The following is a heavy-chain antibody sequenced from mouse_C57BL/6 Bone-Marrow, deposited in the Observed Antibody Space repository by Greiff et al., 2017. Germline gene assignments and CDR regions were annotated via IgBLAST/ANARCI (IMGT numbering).Heavy chain of an antibody. CDR2: ISGGGGNT. CDR3: SRQVTTVLATKYFDV. D-gene: IGHD1-1*01. Sequence: EVMLVESGGGLVKPGGSLKLSCAASGFTFSSYTMSWVRQTPEKRLQWVAAISGGGGNTYYPDSVKGRFTISRDNDKNILYLQMSSLRSEDTALYYCSRQVTTVLATKYFDVWGTGTTVTDSS. J-gene: IGHJ1*03. V-gene: IGHV5-9*01. CDR1: GFTFSSYT.